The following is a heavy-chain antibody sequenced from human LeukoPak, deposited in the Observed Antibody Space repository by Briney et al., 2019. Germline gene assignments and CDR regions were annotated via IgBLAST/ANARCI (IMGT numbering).Heavy chain of an antibody. V-gene: IGHV3-13*01. D-gene: IGHD6-19*01. CDR3: ARGHSSGWYRLSAAEVGNDY. J-gene: IGHJ4*02. CDR2: IGTAGDT. CDR1: GFTFSSYD. Sequence: GGSLRLSCAASGFTFSSYDMHWVRQATGKGMEWVSAIGTAGDTYYPGSVKGRFSISRENAKNSLYLQMNSLRTEDTAVYYCARGHSSGWYRLSAAEVGNDYWGQGTLVTVSS.